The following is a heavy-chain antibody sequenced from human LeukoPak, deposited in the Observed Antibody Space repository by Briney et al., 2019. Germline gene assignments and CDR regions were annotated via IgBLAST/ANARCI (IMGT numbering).Heavy chain of an antibody. CDR3: TRGAGSSGWVPFDY. V-gene: IGHV3-13*01. CDR1: GFTFSSYD. D-gene: IGHD6-19*01. Sequence: GGSLRLSCAASGFTFSSYDMHWVRHATGKGLEWVSGIGTAGDTYYPGSVKGRFTISRENAKNSLYLQMNSLRAGDTAVYYCTRGAGSSGWVPFDYWGQRPLVTVSS. J-gene: IGHJ4*02. CDR2: IGTAGDT.